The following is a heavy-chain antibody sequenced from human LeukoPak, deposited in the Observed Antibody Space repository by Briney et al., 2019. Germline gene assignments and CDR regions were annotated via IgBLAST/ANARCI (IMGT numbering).Heavy chain of an antibody. Sequence: GGSLRLSCAASGFTFSSYGMHWVRQAPGKGLEWVAFIRYDGSNKYYADSVKGRFTISRDNSKDTLYLQMNSLRAEDTAVYYCAKDQWRHCSSTSCYTLDYWGQGTLVTVSS. CDR2: IRYDGSNK. V-gene: IGHV3-30*02. CDR3: AKDQWRHCSSTSCYTLDY. J-gene: IGHJ4*02. CDR1: GFTFSSYG. D-gene: IGHD2-2*02.